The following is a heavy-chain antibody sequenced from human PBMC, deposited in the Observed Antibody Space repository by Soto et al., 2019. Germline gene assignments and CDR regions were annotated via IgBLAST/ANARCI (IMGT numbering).Heavy chain of an antibody. CDR1: GYTFTAYA. V-gene: IGHV1-3*01. CDR3: AREGPLGEYYGMDV. Sequence: ASVKVSCKASGYTFTAYALHWVRQAPGHRLEWMGWINAGNGDTKYAHKFQDRVTIYRDTSASTVYMEMSSLTSEDAATYYCAREGPLGEYYGMDVWGQGTTVTVSS. CDR2: INAGNGDT. J-gene: IGHJ6*02.